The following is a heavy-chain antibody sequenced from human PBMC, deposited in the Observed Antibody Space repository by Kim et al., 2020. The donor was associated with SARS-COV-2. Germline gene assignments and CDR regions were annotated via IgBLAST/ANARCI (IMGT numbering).Heavy chain of an antibody. D-gene: IGHD6-6*01. J-gene: IGHJ6*02. V-gene: IGHV3-11*01. Sequence: ADAVKGRFTISRDNAKNSLYLQMNSLRAEDTAVYYWARSSGYYYYYGMDVWGQGTTVTVSS. CDR3: ARSSGYYYYYGMDV.